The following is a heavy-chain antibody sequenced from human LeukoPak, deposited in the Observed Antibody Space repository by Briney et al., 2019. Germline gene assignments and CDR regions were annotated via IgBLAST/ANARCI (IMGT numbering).Heavy chain of an antibody. CDR1: GFTFSSSA. Sequence: GGSLRLSCAASGFTFSSSAMSWVRQAPGKGLEWVSAISGSGGGTYYADSVKGRFTISRDNSKSTLYLQMNSLRAEDTAVYYCAKEGMTVDTAMVTFDYWGQGTLVTVSS. CDR3: AKEGMTVDTAMVTFDY. V-gene: IGHV3-23*01. D-gene: IGHD5-18*01. CDR2: ISGSGGGT. J-gene: IGHJ4*02.